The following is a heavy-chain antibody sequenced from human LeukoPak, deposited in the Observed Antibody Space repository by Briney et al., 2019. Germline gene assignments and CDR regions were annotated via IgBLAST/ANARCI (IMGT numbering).Heavy chain of an antibody. V-gene: IGHV4-59*01. CDR1: GGSISDSY. Sequence: SETLSLTCTVSGGSISDSYWSWIRQPPGRGLEWIGYIYYSGSTNCNPSLKSRVTISVDTSKNQFSLKLGSVTAADTAVYYCARRLRRGGYIDSWGQGTLVTVSS. D-gene: IGHD5-12*01. CDR3: ARRLRRGGYIDS. CDR2: IYYSGST. J-gene: IGHJ4*02.